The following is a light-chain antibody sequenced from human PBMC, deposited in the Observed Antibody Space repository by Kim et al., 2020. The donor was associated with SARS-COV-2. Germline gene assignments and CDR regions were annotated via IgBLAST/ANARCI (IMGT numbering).Light chain of an antibody. Sequence: ASGGDIVTITRRASQNINNYLNWFQQKPGKAPRLLISDASNLRSGVPSRFSGSGSGTDFSLTISSLQPADFATYDCQQSYSTSWTFGQGTKVDIK. CDR2: DAS. V-gene: IGKV1-39*01. J-gene: IGKJ1*01. CDR1: QNINNY. CDR3: QQSYSTSWT.